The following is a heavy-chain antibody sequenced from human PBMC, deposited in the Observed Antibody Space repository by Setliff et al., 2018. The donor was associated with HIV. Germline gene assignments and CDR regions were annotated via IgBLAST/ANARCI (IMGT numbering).Heavy chain of an antibody. Sequence: SVKVSCKASGGTFSSYAISWVRQAPGQGLEWMGGIIPIFGTANYAQKFQGRVTITADESTSTAYMELRSLRSDDTALYYCARKPTGSPSDYWGQGTLVTVSS. CDR3: ARKPTGSPSDY. J-gene: IGHJ4*02. D-gene: IGHD2-2*01. CDR2: IIPIFGTA. CDR1: GGTFSSYA. V-gene: IGHV1-69*13.